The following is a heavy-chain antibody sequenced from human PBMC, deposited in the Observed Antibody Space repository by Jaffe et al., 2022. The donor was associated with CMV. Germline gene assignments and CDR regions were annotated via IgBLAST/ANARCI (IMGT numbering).Heavy chain of an antibody. D-gene: IGHD1-26*01. CDR3: ARGGDTIPPQVGRYFDY. Sequence: QVQLQQWGAGLLKPSETLSLTCAVYGGSFSGYYWSWIRQPPGKGLEWIGEINHSGSTNYNPSLKSRVTISVDTSKNQFSLKLSSVTAADTAVYYCARGGDTIPPQVGRYFDYWGQGTLVTVSS. J-gene: IGHJ4*02. V-gene: IGHV4-34*01. CDR2: INHSGST. CDR1: GGSFSGYY.